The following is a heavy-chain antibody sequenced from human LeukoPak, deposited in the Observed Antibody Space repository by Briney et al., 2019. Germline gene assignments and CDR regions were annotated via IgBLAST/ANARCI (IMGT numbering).Heavy chain of an antibody. CDR3: ATAGKAYEWEPLVY. Sequence: ASVKVSCKASGYTLTELSMHWVRQAPGKGLEWMGGFDPEDGETIYAQKFQGRVTMTEDTSTDTAYMELSGLRSEDTAVYYCATAGKAYEWEPLVYWGQGTLVTVSS. D-gene: IGHD1-26*01. J-gene: IGHJ4*02. V-gene: IGHV1-24*01. CDR1: GYTLTELS. CDR2: FDPEDGET.